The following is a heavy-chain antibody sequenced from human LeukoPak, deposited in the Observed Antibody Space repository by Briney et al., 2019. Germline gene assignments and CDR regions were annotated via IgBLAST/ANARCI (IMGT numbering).Heavy chain of an antibody. Sequence: ASVKVSCKASGGTFSSYAISWVRQAPGQGLEWMGGIIPIFGTANYAQKFQGRVTITADKSTGTAYMELSSLRSEDTAVYYCARDSSWGSYRLDYWGQGTLVTVSS. J-gene: IGHJ4*02. CDR2: IIPIFGTA. D-gene: IGHD3-16*02. CDR1: GGTFSSYA. CDR3: ARDSSWGSYRLDY. V-gene: IGHV1-69*06.